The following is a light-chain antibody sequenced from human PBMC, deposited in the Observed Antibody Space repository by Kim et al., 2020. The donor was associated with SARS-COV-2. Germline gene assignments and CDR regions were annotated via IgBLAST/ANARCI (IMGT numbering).Light chain of an antibody. CDR1: SLRIFY. Sequence: ALGQTVRITCQGDSLRIFYASWFQQKSGQAPILVIYGKNNRPSGIPDRFSGSSSGNTASLTVTGAQAVDEADYYCNSRDNSGDHVVFGGGTQLTVL. CDR3: NSRDNSGDHVV. V-gene: IGLV3-19*01. J-gene: IGLJ2*01. CDR2: GKN.